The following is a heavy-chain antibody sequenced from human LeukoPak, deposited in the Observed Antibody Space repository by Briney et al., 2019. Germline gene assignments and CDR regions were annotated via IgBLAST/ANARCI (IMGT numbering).Heavy chain of an antibody. Sequence: SVKVSCKTSGGAFTSYDISWLRQAPGQGLEWMGGITPIFGTANYAQKFQGRVTITAVESMSTAYMELSSLRSEDTAVYYCARGWLAETTVVTPYNYWGQGTLVTVSS. J-gene: IGHJ4*02. CDR3: ARGWLAETTVVTPYNY. V-gene: IGHV1-69*13. CDR2: ITPIFGTA. D-gene: IGHD4-23*01. CDR1: GGAFTSYD.